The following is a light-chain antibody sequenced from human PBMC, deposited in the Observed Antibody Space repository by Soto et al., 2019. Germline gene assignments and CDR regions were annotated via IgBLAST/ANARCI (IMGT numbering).Light chain of an antibody. CDR2: DAS. CDR3: LQSSSHSWT. Sequence: DIQMTQFPSTLTPSVGDRVTITCRASRSISDWLAWYQQKPGKAPKLLIFDASTLKSGVSSRFSGSGSGTEFTLTITGLQPEDVATYYCLQSSSHSWTFGQGTKVDIK. V-gene: IGKV1-5*01. J-gene: IGKJ1*01. CDR1: RSISDW.